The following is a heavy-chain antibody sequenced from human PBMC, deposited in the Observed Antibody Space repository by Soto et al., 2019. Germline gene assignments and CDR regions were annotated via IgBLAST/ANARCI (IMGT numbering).Heavy chain of an antibody. D-gene: IGHD6-19*01. Sequence: SETLSLTCAVSGGSISSGGYSWSWVRQPPGKGLEWIGEIYHSGSTNYNPSLKSRVTISVDKSKNQFSLKLSSVTAADTAVYYCASCTYRGVAGNWFDPWGQGTLVTVSS. V-gene: IGHV4-4*02. CDR1: GGSISSGGYS. J-gene: IGHJ5*02. CDR2: IYHSGST. CDR3: ASCTYRGVAGNWFDP.